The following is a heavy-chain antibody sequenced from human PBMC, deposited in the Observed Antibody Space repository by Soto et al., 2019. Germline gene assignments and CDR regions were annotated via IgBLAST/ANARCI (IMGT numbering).Heavy chain of an antibody. CDR3: GRGLQDY. Sequence: SETLSLTCTVSGGSISNYYWSWIRQPPGKGLEWVGYIYYTGSTNYNPSLKSRVTISLDTSKNQFSLKLSSVTAADTAVYYCGRGLQDYWGQGTLVTVSS. J-gene: IGHJ4*02. V-gene: IGHV4-59*01. D-gene: IGHD5-12*01. CDR2: IYYTGST. CDR1: GGSISNYY.